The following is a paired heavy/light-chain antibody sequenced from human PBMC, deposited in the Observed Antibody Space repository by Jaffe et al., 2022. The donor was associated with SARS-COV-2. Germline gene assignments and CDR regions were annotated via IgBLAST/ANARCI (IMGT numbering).Heavy chain of an antibody. V-gene: IGHV3-48*02. CDR2: ISTSISSTV. Sequence: EVQLVESGGGLVQPGGSLRLSCEASGFTFRSYSLNWVRQAPGKGLEWVSYISTSISSTVYYADSVRGRFTISRDNARNSLYLQMNSLRDEDTAVYYCARGSVTFGGVDYWGQGTLVTVSS. J-gene: IGHJ4*02. D-gene: IGHD3-16*01. CDR1: GFTFRSYS. CDR3: ARGSVTFGGVDY.
Light chain of an antibody. CDR1: SSNIGSNT. Sequence: QSVLTQPPSASGTPGQRVTISCSGSSSNIGSNTVNWYQQVPGTAPKLLIYSNNQRPSGVPDRFSGSKSGTSASLAISGLQSEDEADYYCAAWDDSLNGYVFGTGTKVTVL. V-gene: IGLV1-44*01. CDR2: SNN. CDR3: AAWDDSLNGYV. J-gene: IGLJ1*01.